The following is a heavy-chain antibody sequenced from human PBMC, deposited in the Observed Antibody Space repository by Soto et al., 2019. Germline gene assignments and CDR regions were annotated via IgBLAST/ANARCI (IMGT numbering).Heavy chain of an antibody. V-gene: IGHV3-64D*06. CDR2: ISSEGAST. CDR3: VKDRYVDY. J-gene: IGHJ4*02. CDR1: GFIFSSYA. Sequence: GSLRLSCSVSGFIFSSYAMHWVRQAPGKGLEYVASISSEGASTYYADSVKGRFIIPRDNSKNTLYLQMSSLRAEDTAVYYCVKDRYVDYWGQGILVTVSS.